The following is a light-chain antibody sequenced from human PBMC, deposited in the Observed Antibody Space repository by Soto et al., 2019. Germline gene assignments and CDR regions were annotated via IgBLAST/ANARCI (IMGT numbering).Light chain of an antibody. J-gene: IGKJ4*01. CDR3: QQDNSFPLT. V-gene: IGKV1-12*01. CDR2: TGS. Sequence: DIQMTQSPSSVSASVGDRVSINCRASQGISNWLAWYQQKRGRAPKLLIYTGSSLQSGVPSRFSGTGSGTDFTLTIRSLQPEDVATYYCQQDNSFPLTSGGETKVDIK. CDR1: QGISNW.